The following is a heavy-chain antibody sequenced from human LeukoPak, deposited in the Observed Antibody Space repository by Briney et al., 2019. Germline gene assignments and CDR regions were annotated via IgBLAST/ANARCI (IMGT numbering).Heavy chain of an antibody. V-gene: IGHV3-30-3*01. J-gene: IGHJ4*02. D-gene: IGHD3-3*01. Sequence: GWSLRLSCAASGFTFSTYAIHWVRQAPGKGLEWVAVISYDGSNKYYADSVKGRFTISRDNSKNTVHLQMNSLRAEDTAVYYCAREEWYYFDYWGQGTLVTVSS. CDR2: ISYDGSNK. CDR1: GFTFSTYA. CDR3: AREEWYYFDY.